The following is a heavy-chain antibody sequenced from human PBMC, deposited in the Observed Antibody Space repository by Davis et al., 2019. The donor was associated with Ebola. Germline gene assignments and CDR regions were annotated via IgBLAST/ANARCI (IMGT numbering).Heavy chain of an antibody. CDR2: IYYSGST. CDR3: ARTYYYDSSGYYFYYYYGMDV. V-gene: IGHV4-59*01. D-gene: IGHD3-22*01. CDR1: GVSISSYC. J-gene: IGHJ6*02. Sequence: PSETLSLTCFVSGVSISSYCWSWIRQPPGKGLEWIGYIYYSGSTNYNPSLKSRVTISVDTSKNQFSLKLSSVTAADTAVYYCARTYYYDSSGYYFYYYYGMDVWGQGTTVTVSS.